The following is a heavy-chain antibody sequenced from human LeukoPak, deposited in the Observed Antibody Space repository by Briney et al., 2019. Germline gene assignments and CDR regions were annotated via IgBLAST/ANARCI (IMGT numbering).Heavy chain of an antibody. J-gene: IGHJ1*01. Sequence: GGSLRLSCAASGFTFSSYAMSWVSQAPGKGLEWVSAISGSGGSTYYADSVKGRFTISRDNSKNTLYLQMNSLRAEDTAVYYCAKDSQQLPQGYFQHWGQGTLVTVSS. CDR3: AKDSQQLPQGYFQH. V-gene: IGHV3-23*01. CDR2: ISGSGGST. CDR1: GFTFSSYA. D-gene: IGHD6-13*01.